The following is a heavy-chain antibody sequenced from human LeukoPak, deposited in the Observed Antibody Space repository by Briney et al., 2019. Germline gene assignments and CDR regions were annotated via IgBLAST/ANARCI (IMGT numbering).Heavy chain of an antibody. J-gene: IGHJ4*02. Sequence: SDTLSLTCTGSGCSMTSYYWTWIRQAPGKGLDWVGHIYYSGGTNYNPSLKSRVAISADTSKDQFSLKLNSVTAADTAVYYCARRGYSSGWYEGYFDQWGQGTLVTVSS. CDR2: IYYSGGT. D-gene: IGHD6-19*01. CDR1: GCSMTSYY. V-gene: IGHV4-59*08. CDR3: ARRGYSSGWYEGYFDQ.